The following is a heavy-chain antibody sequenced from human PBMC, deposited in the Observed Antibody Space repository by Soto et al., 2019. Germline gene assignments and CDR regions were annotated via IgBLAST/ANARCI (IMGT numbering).Heavy chain of an antibody. CDR2: ISVGGGSI. CDR3: VRDDRWAFDI. J-gene: IGHJ3*02. D-gene: IGHD3-22*01. Sequence: PGGSLRLSCAASGFIFRSYAFNWIRQAPGKGLEWVSYISVGGGSIFYGDSVKGRFTISRDDGQNSLYLQMNTLRGEDTAVYYCVRDDRWAFDIWGQGTMVTVSS. CDR1: GFIFRSYA. V-gene: IGHV3-48*01.